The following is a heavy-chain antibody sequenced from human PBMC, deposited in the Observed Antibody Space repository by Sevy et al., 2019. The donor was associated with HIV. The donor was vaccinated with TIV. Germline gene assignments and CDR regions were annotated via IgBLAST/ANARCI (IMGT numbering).Heavy chain of an antibody. V-gene: IGHV1-24*01. J-gene: IGHJ6*03. D-gene: IGHD6-13*01. CDR1: GYILTELS. CDR3: ATSQQLVDYYYMDV. CDR2: FDPEDGET. Sequence: ASVKVSCKVSGYILTELSMHWVRQAPGKGLEWMGGFDPEDGETIYAQKFQGRVTMTEDTSTDTAYMELSSLRSEDTAVYYCATSQQLVDYYYMDVWGKGTTVTVSS.